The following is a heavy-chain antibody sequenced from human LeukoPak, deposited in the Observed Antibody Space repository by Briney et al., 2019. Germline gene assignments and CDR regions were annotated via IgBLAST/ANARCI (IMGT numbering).Heavy chain of an antibody. J-gene: IGHJ3*02. D-gene: IGHD2-21*01. Sequence: GGSLTLSCAASGFTFSSYAMSWVRHAPGKGLEWVSAISGSDGSTYYADSVKGRFTISRENSKNTQYLQMNSLRAEDTAVYYCARGRRQSLWAFDIWGQGTVVTVSS. V-gene: IGHV3-23*01. CDR1: GFTFSSYA. CDR2: ISGSDGST. CDR3: ARGRRQSLWAFDI.